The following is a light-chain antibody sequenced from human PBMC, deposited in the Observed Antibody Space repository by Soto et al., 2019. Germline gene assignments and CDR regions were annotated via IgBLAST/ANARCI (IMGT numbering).Light chain of an antibody. CDR2: DAS. CDR3: QQYHGFW. CDR1: RTLVYRDGNIY. Sequence: DVVMTQSPLSLPVTLGQPASISCRSGRTLVYRDGNIYVNWYQQKPGKAPKLHIYDASSLESGVPSRFSGGGSGTEFSLIINGLQPEDFATYYCQQYHGFWFGQGTKVDIK. V-gene: IGKV2D-30*01. J-gene: IGKJ1*01.